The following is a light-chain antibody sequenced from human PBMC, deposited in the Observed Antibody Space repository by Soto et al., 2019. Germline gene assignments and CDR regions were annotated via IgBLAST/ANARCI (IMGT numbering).Light chain of an antibody. V-gene: IGKV3-15*01. CDR3: QQYKKWPLT. CDR2: HAS. Sequence: EIVMTQSPATLSVSPGERATLSCRASQSVYSTLAWYQQKPGQAPSLLIYHASTRATGIPARFSGSGSGTEFTLTISSLQSEDFALYYCQQYKKWPLTFGGGTKPEIK. CDR1: QSVYST. J-gene: IGKJ4*01.